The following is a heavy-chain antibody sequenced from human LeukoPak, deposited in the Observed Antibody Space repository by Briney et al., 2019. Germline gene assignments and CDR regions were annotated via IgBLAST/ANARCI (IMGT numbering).Heavy chain of an antibody. V-gene: IGHV1-18*01. CDR3: ATQSFSKRYSSGWYILSYFDY. J-gene: IGHJ4*02. CDR1: GYTFINYG. D-gene: IGHD6-19*01. Sequence: ASVKVSCKASGYTFINYGISWVRQAPGHGLEWMGWVSGYNDYTKYAQKVQGRVTMTRDMSTSTVYMELSSLRSEDTAVYYCATQSFSKRYSSGWYILSYFDYWGQGTLVTVSS. CDR2: VSGYNDYT.